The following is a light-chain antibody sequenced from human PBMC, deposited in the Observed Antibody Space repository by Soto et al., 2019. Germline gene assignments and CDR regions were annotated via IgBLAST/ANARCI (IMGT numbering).Light chain of an antibody. J-gene: IGLJ1*01. CDR1: SSDVGSYKL. V-gene: IGLV2-23*01. CDR2: EGS. CDR3: CSYAGSSTFV. Sequence: QSVLTQPASVSGSPGQSITISCTGTSSDVGSYKLVSWYQQHPGKAPKLMIYEGSKRPSRVSNRFSGSKSGNTASLTISGLQAEDDADYYCCSYAGSSTFVFGTGTKLTFL.